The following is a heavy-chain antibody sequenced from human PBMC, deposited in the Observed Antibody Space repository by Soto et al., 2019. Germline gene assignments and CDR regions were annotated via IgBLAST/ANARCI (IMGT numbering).Heavy chain of an antibody. CDR2: VSLNTGNT. Sequence: QVQLVQSGAEVKKPGASVMVSCEASGDTFTNYEINWVRQATGQGLEWLGWVSLNTGNTGYGQRFQGRVSMTENPSISTAYMELSSLRSEDTAVYYCATVPRGSRYFYYLDVWGKGTTVIVSS. V-gene: IGHV1-8*01. CDR1: GDTFTNYE. D-gene: IGHD3-16*01. CDR3: ATVPRGSRYFYYLDV. J-gene: IGHJ6*03.